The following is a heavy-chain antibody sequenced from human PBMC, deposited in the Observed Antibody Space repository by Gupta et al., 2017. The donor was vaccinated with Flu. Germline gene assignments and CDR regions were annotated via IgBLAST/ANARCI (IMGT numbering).Heavy chain of an antibody. CDR3: ARGGRGWTCTNGVCYHYFDY. J-gene: IGHJ4*02. CDR2: INPSGCT. Sequence: VCQPSGKWLEWCGEINPSGCTNYHPSLKSRVKISVETSKNQFSWKLSSVTAADKAVDYCARGGRGWTCTNGVCYHYFDYWGKGTRVTVAS. D-gene: IGHD2-8*01. V-gene: IGHV4-34*01.